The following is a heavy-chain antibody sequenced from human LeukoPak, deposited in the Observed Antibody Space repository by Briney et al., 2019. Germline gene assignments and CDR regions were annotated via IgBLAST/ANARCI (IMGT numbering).Heavy chain of an antibody. CDR1: GFTFRDYC. CDR2: INQDGSEK. D-gene: IGHD2-2*01. V-gene: IGHV3-7*05. J-gene: IGHJ4*02. CDR3: ARYIVPPGIFWEF. Sequence: PGGSLRLFCGASGFTFRDYCMSWLRQPPGKGLEWVANINQDGSEKFYVDSVKGRFTVSRDNAKNSLYLQMNSQRAEDTAVYYCARYIVPPGIFWEFWGQGSLVTVSA.